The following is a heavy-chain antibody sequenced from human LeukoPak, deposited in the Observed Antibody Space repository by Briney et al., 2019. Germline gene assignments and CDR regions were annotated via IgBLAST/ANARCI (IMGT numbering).Heavy chain of an antibody. V-gene: IGHV3-11*01. J-gene: IGHJ6*03. CDR3: AQLVGYYYYMDV. CDR1: GFSFSGYY. D-gene: IGHD6-6*01. Sequence: GGFLRLSCAASGFSFSGYYMSWIRQAPGKGLEWVSYISSSGSTIYYADSVKGRFTISRDNAKNSLYLQMNSLRAEGTAVYYCAQLVGYYYYMDVWGKGTTVTVSS. CDR2: ISSSGSTI.